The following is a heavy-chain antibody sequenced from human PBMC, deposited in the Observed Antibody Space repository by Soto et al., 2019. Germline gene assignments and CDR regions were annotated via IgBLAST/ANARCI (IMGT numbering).Heavy chain of an antibody. V-gene: IGHV4-34*01. D-gene: IGHD2-21*01. Sequence: ETLSLTCAVYDGSFSDYYWTWIRQSPGKGLEWIGEINHSGSTSYKSSLKSRVTISIDTSKNQFSLKLTSVTASDTAVYYCARGKFGFSYYYYYYLDVWGKGTTVTVSS. J-gene: IGHJ6*03. CDR3: ARGKFGFSYYYYYYLDV. CDR2: INHSGST. CDR1: DGSFSDYY.